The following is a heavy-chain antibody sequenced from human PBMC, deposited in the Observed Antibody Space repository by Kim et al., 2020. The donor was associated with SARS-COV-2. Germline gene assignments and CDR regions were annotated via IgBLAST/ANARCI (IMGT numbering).Heavy chain of an antibody. D-gene: IGHD2-15*01. Sequence: SVKVSCKASGGTFSSYAISWVRQAPGQGLEWMGGIIPIFGTANYAQKFQGRVTITADESTSTAYMELSSLRSEDTAVYYCARNIVVVVAATPPWFDPWGQGTLVTVSS. V-gene: IGHV1-69*13. CDR2: IIPIFGTA. CDR1: GGTFSSYA. J-gene: IGHJ5*02. CDR3: ARNIVVVVAATPPWFDP.